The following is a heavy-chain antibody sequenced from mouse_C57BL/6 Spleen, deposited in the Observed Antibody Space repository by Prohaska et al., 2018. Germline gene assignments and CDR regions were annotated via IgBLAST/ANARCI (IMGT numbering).Heavy chain of an antibody. CDR2: ISSGSSTI. Sequence: VAYISSGSSTIYYADTVKGRFTISRDNAKNTLFLQMTSLRSEDTAMYYCARRTYSNYHYAMDYWGQGTSVTV. J-gene: IGHJ4*01. V-gene: IGHV5-17*01. CDR3: ARRTYSNYHYAMDY. D-gene: IGHD2-5*01.